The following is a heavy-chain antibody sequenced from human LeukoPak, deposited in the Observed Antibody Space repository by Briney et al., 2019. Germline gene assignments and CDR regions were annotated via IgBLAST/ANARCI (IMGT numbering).Heavy chain of an antibody. Sequence: GASVKVSCKASGYTFTSYGIIWVRQAPGQGLEWMGWISAYNGNTNYAQKLQGRVTMTTDTSTSTAYMELRSLRSDDTAVYYCARVSYDFWSGYSDKGDYWGQGTLVTVSS. J-gene: IGHJ4*02. CDR3: ARVSYDFWSGYSDKGDY. D-gene: IGHD3-3*01. CDR1: GYTFTSYG. CDR2: ISAYNGNT. V-gene: IGHV1-18*01.